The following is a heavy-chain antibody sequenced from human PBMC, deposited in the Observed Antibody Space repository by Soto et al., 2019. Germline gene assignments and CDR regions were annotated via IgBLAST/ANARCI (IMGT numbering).Heavy chain of an antibody. J-gene: IGHJ6*02. V-gene: IGHV5-51*01. Sequence: PGESLKISCKGSGYSFTSYWIGWVRQMPGKDLEWMGIIYPGDSDTRYSPSFQGQVTISADKSISTAYLQWSSLKASDTAMYYCARHRGEAAAGQLPTNRNYYYYGMDVWGQGTTVTVSS. CDR2: IYPGDSDT. D-gene: IGHD6-13*01. CDR3: ARHRGEAAAGQLPTNRNYYYYGMDV. CDR1: GYSFTSYW.